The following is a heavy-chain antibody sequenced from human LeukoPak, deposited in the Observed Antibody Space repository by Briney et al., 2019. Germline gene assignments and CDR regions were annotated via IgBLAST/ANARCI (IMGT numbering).Heavy chain of an antibody. V-gene: IGHV4-59*01. CDR2: VHSSGST. J-gene: IGHJ4*02. CDR1: GGSISSFF. Sequence: SETLSLTCTVSGGSISSFFWSWIRQPPGKGLEWIGYVHSSGSTKYNPSLKSRLIISVDMSKNQFSLKLRSVSVADMAVYYCARLAPGNYDILTGDPKVVFDYWGQGALVTVSS. D-gene: IGHD3-9*01. CDR3: ARLAPGNYDILTGDPKVVFDY.